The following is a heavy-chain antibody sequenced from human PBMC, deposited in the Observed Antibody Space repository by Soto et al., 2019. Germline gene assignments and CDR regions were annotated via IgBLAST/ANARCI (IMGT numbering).Heavy chain of an antibody. CDR2: INSDESSR. CDR3: AREHCSGDSCPNGLGY. CDR1: GLTFSTYW. D-gene: IGHD2-15*01. Sequence: EMQLVESGGGLVQPGGSLRLSCAASGLTFSTYWMHWVRQAPGKGLVWVSRINSDESSRSYEDSVKGRFTISRDNAKNTLYLQMNSLRAEDTAVYYCAREHCSGDSCPNGLGYWGQGTLVTVSS. J-gene: IGHJ4*02. V-gene: IGHV3-74*01.